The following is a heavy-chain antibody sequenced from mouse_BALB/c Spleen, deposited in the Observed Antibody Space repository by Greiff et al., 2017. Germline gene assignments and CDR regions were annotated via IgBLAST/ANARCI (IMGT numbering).Heavy chain of an antibody. V-gene: IGHV5-6*03. Sequence: EVKLVESGGGLVKPGGSLKLSCAASGFTFSSYGMSWVRQTPDKRLEWVATISSGGSYTYYPDSVKGRFTISRDNAKNTLYLQMSSLKSEDTAMYYCARQRDDGYYYAMDYWGQGTSVTVSS. J-gene: IGHJ4*01. D-gene: IGHD2-3*01. CDR3: ARQRDDGYYYAMDY. CDR2: ISSGGSYT. CDR1: GFTFSSYG.